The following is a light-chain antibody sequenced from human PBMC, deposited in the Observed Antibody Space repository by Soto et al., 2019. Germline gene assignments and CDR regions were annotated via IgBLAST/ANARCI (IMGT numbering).Light chain of an antibody. Sequence: QSALTQPASVSGSPGQSITISCTGTSSDVGGYNYVSWYQQHPGKAPKLMIYDVSNRPSGVSNRFSGSQSGNTASLTISGLQAEDEAYYYCSSYTSSSSYVFGTGTKLTVL. CDR1: SSDVGGYNY. V-gene: IGLV2-14*01. CDR3: SSYTSSSSYV. J-gene: IGLJ1*01. CDR2: DVS.